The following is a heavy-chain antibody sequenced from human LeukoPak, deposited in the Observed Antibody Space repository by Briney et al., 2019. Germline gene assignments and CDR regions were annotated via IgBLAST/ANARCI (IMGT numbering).Heavy chain of an antibody. J-gene: IGHJ4*02. CDR2: ISYDGTNK. Sequence: GGSLRLSCAASGFTFSDYAVHWVRQAPGKGLEWVAVISYDGTNKYYADSVKGRFTISRDNSKNTLYLQMNSLRAEDTAIYYCVRTDCGGGSCYPNFDYWGQGTLVTVSS. CDR3: VRTDCGGGSCYPNFDY. CDR1: GFTFSDYA. D-gene: IGHD2-15*01. V-gene: IGHV3-30*01.